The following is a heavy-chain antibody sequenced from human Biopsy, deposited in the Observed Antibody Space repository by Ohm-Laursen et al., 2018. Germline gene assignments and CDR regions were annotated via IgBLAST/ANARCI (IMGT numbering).Heavy chain of an antibody. CDR1: GGTFINYA. CDR3: ARNTGWYGDLYYFDY. CDR2: IIPMFGTA. D-gene: IGHD6-19*01. V-gene: IGHV1-69*13. Sequence: ASVKVSCNASGGTFINYAISWVRQAPGQGLEWMGGIIPMFGTANYAQMFQGRVTISADESTSTSYMELSSLTTADTAVYFCARNTGWYGDLYYFDYWGQGTLVTVSS. J-gene: IGHJ4*02.